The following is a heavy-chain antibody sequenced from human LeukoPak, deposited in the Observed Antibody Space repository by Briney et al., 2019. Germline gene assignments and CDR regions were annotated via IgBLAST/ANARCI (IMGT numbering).Heavy chain of an antibody. CDR2: IIPLFGSG. D-gene: IGHD1-20*01. Sequence: GASVKVSCKASAGTFNNHAISWVRQAPGQGLEWMGGIIPLFGSGNLAQQFQGRVTITADTSTSTAYMELRSLRSDDTAVYYCARWGYNWNDGAIDYWGQGTLVTVSS. CDR3: ARWGYNWNDGAIDY. CDR1: AGTFNNHA. V-gene: IGHV1-69*06. J-gene: IGHJ4*02.